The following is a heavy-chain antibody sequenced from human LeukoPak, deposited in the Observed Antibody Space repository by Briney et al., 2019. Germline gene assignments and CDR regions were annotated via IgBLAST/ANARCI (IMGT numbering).Heavy chain of an antibody. CDR1: GFTFSNYA. Sequence: GGSLRLSCAASGFTFSNYAMIWVRQAPEQGLEWVSAIRSGGSAKYADPVKARFTISRDNSKNTLCLQMNSLRAEDTALYFCARDPNGDYIGAFDFLGQGTVVTVSS. J-gene: IGHJ3*01. V-gene: IGHV3-23*01. CDR2: IRSGGSA. CDR3: ARDPNGDYIGAFDF. D-gene: IGHD4-17*01.